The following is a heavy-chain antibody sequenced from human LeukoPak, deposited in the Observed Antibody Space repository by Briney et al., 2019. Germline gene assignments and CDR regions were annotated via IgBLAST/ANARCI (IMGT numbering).Heavy chain of an antibody. CDR2: ISGSGGST. CDR3: ANDWRYYGDFHAFDV. D-gene: IGHD4-17*01. Sequence: PGGSLRLSCAASGFTFTSYAMSWVGQAPGKGLEWVSAISGSGGSTYYADSVKGRFTISRDNSKNTLFLQMKSLRAEDTAVYYCANDWRYYGDFHAFDVWGQGTVVTVSS. CDR1: GFTFTSYA. V-gene: IGHV3-23*01. J-gene: IGHJ3*01.